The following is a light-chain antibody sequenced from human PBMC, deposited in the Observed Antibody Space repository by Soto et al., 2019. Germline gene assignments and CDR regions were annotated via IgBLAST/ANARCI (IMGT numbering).Light chain of an antibody. CDR1: SSDVGGYDY. J-gene: IGLJ1*01. Sequence: HSALTQPPSASGSPGQSVTISCTGTSSDVGGYDYVSWHQQHPGKAPKVIIYEVSKRPSGVPDRFSGSKSGNTASLTVSGLQAEDEADYYCSSYAGSNNYVFGIGTKVTVL. V-gene: IGLV2-8*01. CDR2: EVS. CDR3: SSYAGSNNYV.